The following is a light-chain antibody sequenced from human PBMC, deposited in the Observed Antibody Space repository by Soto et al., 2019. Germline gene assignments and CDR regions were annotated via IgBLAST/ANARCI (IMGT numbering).Light chain of an antibody. CDR2: DVS. CDR3: NSYTSSSNLV. V-gene: IGLV2-14*01. Sequence: QSALTQPASVSGSPGQSITISCTGTSSDVGGYNYVSWYQQHPGKAPKLLIYDVSNRPSVVSNRFSGSKSGNTASLTISGLQAEDEANYYRNSYTSSSNLVFGGGTQLTVL. CDR1: SSDVGGYNY. J-gene: IGLJ3*02.